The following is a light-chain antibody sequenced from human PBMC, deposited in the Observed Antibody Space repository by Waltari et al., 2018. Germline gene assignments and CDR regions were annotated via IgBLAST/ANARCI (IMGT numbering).Light chain of an antibody. CDR2: RNN. V-gene: IGLV10-54*01. J-gene: IGLJ3*02. CDR3: AAWDSSLSAWV. Sequence: QAGLTQPPSVSKGLRQTATLTCTGNSNNVGNQGAAWLQQHQAHPPKLLSYRNNNRPSGIPERLSGSRSGNTASLAITGLQPEDEADYYCAAWDSSLSAWVFGGGTKLTVL. CDR1: SNNVGNQG.